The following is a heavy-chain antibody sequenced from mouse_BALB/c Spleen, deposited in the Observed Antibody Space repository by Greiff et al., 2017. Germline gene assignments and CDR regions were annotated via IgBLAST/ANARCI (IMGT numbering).Heavy chain of an antibody. V-gene: IGHV1-69*01. CDR1: GYTFTDYW. CDR2: IDTSDSYT. CDR3: ARGYYRYDWYFDV. D-gene: IGHD2-14*01. J-gene: IGHJ1*01. Sequence: QVQLQQPGAELVMPGASVKMSCKASGYTFTDYWMHWVKQRPGQGLEWIGAIDTSDSYTSYNQKFKGKATLTVDESSSTAYMQLSSLTSEDSAVYYCARGYYRYDWYFDVWGAGTLVTVS.